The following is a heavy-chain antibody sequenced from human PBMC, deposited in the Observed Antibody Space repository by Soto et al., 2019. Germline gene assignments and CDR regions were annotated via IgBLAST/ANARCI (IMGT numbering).Heavy chain of an antibody. CDR1: GGTFSSYA. V-gene: IGHV1-69*13. J-gene: IGHJ3*02. CDR3: ARPYSSGSGAFDI. CDR2: IIPIFGTA. Sequence: SVKVSCKASGGTFSSYAISWVRQAPGQGLEWMGGIIPIFGTANYAQKFQGRVTITADESTSTAYMELSSLRSEDTAVYYCARPYSSGSGAFDIWGQGTMVTVSS. D-gene: IGHD6-19*01.